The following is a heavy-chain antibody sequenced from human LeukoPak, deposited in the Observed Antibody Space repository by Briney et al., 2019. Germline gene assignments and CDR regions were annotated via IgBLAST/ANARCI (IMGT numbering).Heavy chain of an antibody. CDR2: INQDGSEK. J-gene: IGHJ1*01. Sequence: GGSLRLSCAASRFTLRGYWMSWARPAPGKGRAGVANINQDGSEKYHVDSVKGRFTLSRDNAKNSLFLQMGSLRVEDTAVYYCARESTAGYNSSWYGFRNWGQGTLVSVSS. V-gene: IGHV3-7*01. CDR1: RFTLRGYW. CDR3: ARESTAGYNSSWYGFRN. D-gene: IGHD6-13*01.